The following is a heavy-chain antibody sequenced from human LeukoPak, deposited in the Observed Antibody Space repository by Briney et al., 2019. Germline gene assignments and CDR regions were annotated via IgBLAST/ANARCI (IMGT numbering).Heavy chain of an antibody. CDR2: ISVSGGVT. V-gene: IGHV3-23*01. J-gene: IGHJ5*02. D-gene: IGHD2-15*01. CDR3: ARGELCSGGSCYSHNWFDP. CDR1: GFTFSNYG. Sequence: GGSLRLSCAASGFTFSNYGMSWVRQAPGKGLEWVSAISVSGGVTDYADSVKGRFTISRDNSKKTLSLQMNGLRAEDTAVYYCARGELCSGGSCYSHNWFDPWGQGTLVTVSS.